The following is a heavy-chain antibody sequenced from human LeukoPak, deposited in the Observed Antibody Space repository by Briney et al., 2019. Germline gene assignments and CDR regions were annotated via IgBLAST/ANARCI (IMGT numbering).Heavy chain of an antibody. Sequence: SETLSLTCAVYGGSFSGYYWSWIRQPPGKGLEWIGEINHSGSTNYNPSLKNRVTMSVDTSKNQFSLKLSSVTAADTAVYYCARAAVAATRHSPGRYYYYGMDVWGKGTTVTVSS. J-gene: IGHJ6*04. D-gene: IGHD2-15*01. CDR1: GGSFSGYY. V-gene: IGHV4-34*01. CDR3: ARAAVAATRHSPGRYYYYGMDV. CDR2: INHSGST.